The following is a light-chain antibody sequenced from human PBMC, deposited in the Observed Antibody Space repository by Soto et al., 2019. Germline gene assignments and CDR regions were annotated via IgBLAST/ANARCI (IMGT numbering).Light chain of an antibody. Sequence: EIVLTKSPGTLSSSPGERATLSCRASQSVSSNFLAWYQQKPGQTPRLLIYGASSRATGIPDRFSGSGSGTDFSLTISRLEPEDFAVYYCQQNGSSPTFGQGTKVEMK. V-gene: IGKV3-20*01. CDR3: QQNGSSPT. CDR1: QSVSSNF. J-gene: IGKJ1*01. CDR2: GAS.